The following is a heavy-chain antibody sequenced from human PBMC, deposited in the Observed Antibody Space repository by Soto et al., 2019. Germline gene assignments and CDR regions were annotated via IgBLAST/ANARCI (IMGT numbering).Heavy chain of an antibody. CDR3: ARGTYYDFWSGYLVYYYYGMDV. CDR2: IKKDGSEK. Sequence: GGSLRLSCAASGFTFSSYWMSWVRQAPGKGLEWVANIKKDGSEKYYVDSVKGRFTISRDNAKNSLYLQMNSLRAEDTAVYHCARGTYYDFWSGYLVYYYYGMDVWGQGTTVTVSS. D-gene: IGHD3-3*01. J-gene: IGHJ6*02. CDR1: GFTFSSYW. V-gene: IGHV3-7*01.